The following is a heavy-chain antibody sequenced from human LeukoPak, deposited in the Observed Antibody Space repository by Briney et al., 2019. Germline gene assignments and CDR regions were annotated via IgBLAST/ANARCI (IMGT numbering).Heavy chain of an antibody. J-gene: IGHJ3*02. Sequence: SQTLSLTCAISGDSVSSNSAAWNWIRQSPSRGLEWLGRTYYRSKWYNDYAVSVKSRITINPDTSKNQFSLQLNSVTPEDTAVYYCARDVSDYYGSGSYLVTPGDALDIWGQGTMVTVSS. D-gene: IGHD3-10*01. V-gene: IGHV6-1*01. CDR3: ARDVSDYYGSGSYLVTPGDALDI. CDR2: TYYRSKWYN. CDR1: GDSVSSNSAA.